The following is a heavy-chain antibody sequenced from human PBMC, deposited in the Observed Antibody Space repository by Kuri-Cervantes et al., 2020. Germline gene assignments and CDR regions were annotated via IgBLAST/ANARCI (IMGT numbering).Heavy chain of an antibody. CDR1: GFTFSSYA. CDR2: ISDSGGST. Sequence: LSLTCAASGFTFSSYAMSWVRQAPGKGLEWVSGISDSGGSTYYADSVKGRFTISRDNSKNTLYLQMNSLRAEDTAVYYCAKDGFIIAGAPSGRGQGTLVTVSS. D-gene: IGHD6-13*01. V-gene: IGHV3-23*01. CDR3: AKDGFIIAGAPSG. J-gene: IGHJ4*02.